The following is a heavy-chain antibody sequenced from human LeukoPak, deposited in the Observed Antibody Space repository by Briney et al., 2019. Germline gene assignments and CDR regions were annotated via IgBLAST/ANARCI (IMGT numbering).Heavy chain of an antibody. J-gene: IGHJ6*02. CDR2: IIPILGIA. CDR1: GGTFSSYA. D-gene: IGHD5-24*01. V-gene: IGHV1-69*04. CDR3: ARSVEMATIVDYYYGMDV. Sequence: SVKVSCKASGGTFSSYAISWVRQAPGQGLEWMGRIIPILGIANYAQKFQGRVTITADKSTSTAYMELSSLRSEDTAVYYCARSVEMATIVDYYYGMDVWGQGTTVTVSS.